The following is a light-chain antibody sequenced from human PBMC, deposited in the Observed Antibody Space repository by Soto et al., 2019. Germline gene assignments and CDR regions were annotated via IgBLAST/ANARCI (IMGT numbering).Light chain of an antibody. CDR2: LGF. CDR1: QRLLHSNGNIF. Sequence: EIVMTQSPPSLTVTPGEPASISCSSSQRLLHSNGNIFLDWYLQKPGQSPQLLIYLGFNRASGVPHRVRCSGAGTDFTLKIRSVEAVDAGVYFCMQALQTPYTFGQGTKLEIK. CDR3: MQALQTPYT. J-gene: IGKJ2*01. V-gene: IGKV2-28*01.